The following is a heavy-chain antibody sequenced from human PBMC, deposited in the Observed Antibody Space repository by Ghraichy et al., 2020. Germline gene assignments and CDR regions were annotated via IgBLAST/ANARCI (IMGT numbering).Heavy chain of an antibody. J-gene: IGHJ3*02. CDR2: IYSGGST. CDR3: ARGGPLYSSGCCAFDI. Sequence: GGSLRLSCAASGFTVSSNYMSWVRQAPGKGLEWVSVIYSGGSTYYADSVKGRFTISRDNSKNTLYLQMNSLRAEDTAVYYCARGGPLYSSGCCAFDIWGQGTMVTVSS. D-gene: IGHD6-19*01. V-gene: IGHV3-66*01. CDR1: GFTVSSNY.